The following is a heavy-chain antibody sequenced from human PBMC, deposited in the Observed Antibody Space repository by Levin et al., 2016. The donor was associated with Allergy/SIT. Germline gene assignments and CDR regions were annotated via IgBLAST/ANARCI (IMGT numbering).Heavy chain of an antibody. J-gene: IGHJ3*02. CDR3: ARATRTNYEEQAAFDI. V-gene: IGHV4-61*02. CDR2: VSASGTI. Sequence: SETLSLTCSVSDDSISSGAVFWSWLRQAAGKGLEWIGRVSASGTINYNVPFRSRVALSIDTSKKELSLWLSSVTAADTAVYYCARATRTNYEEQAAFDIWGKGTLVTVSS. CDR1: DDSISSGAVF. D-gene: IGHD1-7*01.